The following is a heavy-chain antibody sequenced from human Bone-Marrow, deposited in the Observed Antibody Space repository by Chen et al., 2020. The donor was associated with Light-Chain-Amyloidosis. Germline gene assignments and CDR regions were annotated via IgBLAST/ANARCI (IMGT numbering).Heavy chain of an antibody. CDR2: IKWNAGRT. Sequence: EVQLVESGGRGVRPGGPLRTSCAAPGFTFDAYGMSWVRQAPGEGREWVSGIKWNAGRTGYADFVKGRFTISRDNAKNSLDLQMNTLSPEDTALYYCAREAGVGITYYFDLWGPGTLVTVSS. D-gene: IGHD3-3*01. CDR1: GFTFDAYG. V-gene: IGHV3-20*04. J-gene: IGHJ2*01. CDR3: AREAGVGITYYFDL.